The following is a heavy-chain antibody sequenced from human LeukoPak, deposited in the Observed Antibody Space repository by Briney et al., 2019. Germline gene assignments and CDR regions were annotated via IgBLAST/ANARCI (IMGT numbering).Heavy chain of an antibody. CDR2: IRSKAYGGTT. CDR1: GFTFGDYA. Sequence: GGSLRLSCTASGFTFGDYAMSRVRQAPGKGLEWVGFIRSKAYGGTTEYAASVKGRFTISRDDSKSIAYLQMNSLKTEDTAVYYCTRDRRPWGSSYYYYGMDVWGQGTTVTVSS. CDR3: TRDRRPWGSSYYYYGMDV. D-gene: IGHD2-2*01. J-gene: IGHJ6*02. V-gene: IGHV3-49*04.